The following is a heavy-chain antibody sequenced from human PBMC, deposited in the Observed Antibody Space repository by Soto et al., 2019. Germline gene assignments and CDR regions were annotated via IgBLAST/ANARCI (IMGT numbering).Heavy chain of an antibody. CDR2: IYYSGST. D-gene: IGHD3-10*01. J-gene: IGHJ6*02. V-gene: IGHV4-59*01. Sequence: PWEALSLTCTVSGGTSSSYYWSWIRQPPGKGLEWIGYIYYSGSTNYNPSLKSRVTISVYTSKNQFSLQLSSVTAADTAVYFCARGCQKRMVAKCHYGLDVWGQGTTVTVSS. CDR1: GGTSSSYY. CDR3: ARGCQKRMVAKCHYGLDV.